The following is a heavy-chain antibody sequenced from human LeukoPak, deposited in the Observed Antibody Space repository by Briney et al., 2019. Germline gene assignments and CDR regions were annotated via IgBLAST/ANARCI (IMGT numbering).Heavy chain of an antibody. V-gene: IGHV1-69*01. D-gene: IGHD4-17*01. CDR1: GRSFSSYS. CDR3: ARAGNGAYVFDY. Sequence: WVTVSCKVSGRSFSSYSIRWVRPAARRGLEWVGWTIPICGTANYAQKVQGRVTITADECTSTAYMELSRLRSEDTAVYYCARAGNGAYVFDYWGQGTLVTVSS. J-gene: IGHJ4*02. CDR2: TIPICGTA.